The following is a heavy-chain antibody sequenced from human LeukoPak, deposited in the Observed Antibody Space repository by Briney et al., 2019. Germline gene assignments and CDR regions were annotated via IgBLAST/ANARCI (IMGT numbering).Heavy chain of an antibody. D-gene: IGHD4-17*01. CDR3: ARSLDGDYIFIFGY. CDR2: IYYSGST. V-gene: IGHV4-39*07. J-gene: IGHJ4*02. CDR1: GGSISSSSYY. Sequence: SETLSLTCTVSGGSISSSSYYWGWIRQPPGKGLEWIGSIYYSGSTYYNPSLKSRVTISVDTSKNQFSLKLSSVTAADTAVYYCARSLDGDYIFIFGYWGQGTLVTVSS.